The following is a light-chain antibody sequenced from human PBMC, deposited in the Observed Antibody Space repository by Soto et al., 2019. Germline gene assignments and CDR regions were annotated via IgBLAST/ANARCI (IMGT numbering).Light chain of an antibody. CDR1: QSVSSSY. CDR2: GAS. V-gene: IGKV3-20*01. Sequence: EIVLTQSPGTLSLSPGYRATLSCRASQSVSSSYLAWYQQKPGQAPRLLIYGASSRATGIPERFSGSGSGTDFTLTISRLEPEDFAMYYCQQYGSTPRTFGQGTKVEIK. J-gene: IGKJ1*01. CDR3: QQYGSTPRT.